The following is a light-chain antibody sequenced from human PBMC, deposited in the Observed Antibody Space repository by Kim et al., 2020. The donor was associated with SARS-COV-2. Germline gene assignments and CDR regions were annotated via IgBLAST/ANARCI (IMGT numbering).Light chain of an antibody. V-gene: IGLV2-14*03. J-gene: IGLJ3*02. CDR3: SSYTSSNTLV. CDR1: NSDVGAYNY. CDR2: DVS. Sequence: GHSITISCTGANSDVGAYNYVSWYQQHPGKAPKLMIYDVSKRPSGVSNRFSGSKSGNTASLTISGLQAEDEADYYCSSYTSSNTLVFGGGTQLTVL.